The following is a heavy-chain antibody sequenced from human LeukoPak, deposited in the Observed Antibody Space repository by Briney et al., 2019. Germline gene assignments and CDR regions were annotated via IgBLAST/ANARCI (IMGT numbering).Heavy chain of an antibody. CDR3: ARGYGSSLSGFDY. D-gene: IGHD2-2*01. J-gene: IGHJ4*02. CDR1: GDSIRSDTYY. Sequence: SETLSLTCTVSGDSIRSDTYYWNWIRQHPGKGLEWIGYIYYSGRTYYNPSLKSRVTISVDTSKNQFSLKLSSVTAADTAIYYCARGYGSSLSGFDYWGQGTLVTVLS. CDR2: IYYSGRT. V-gene: IGHV4-31*03.